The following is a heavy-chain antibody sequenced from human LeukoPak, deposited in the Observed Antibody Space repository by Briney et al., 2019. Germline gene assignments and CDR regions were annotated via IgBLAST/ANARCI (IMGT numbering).Heavy chain of an antibody. CDR3: ARDSRYSSGWYGGFDP. CDR2: ISYDGSNK. CDR1: GFTFSSYA. V-gene: IGHV3-30*04. J-gene: IGHJ5*02. Sequence: GGSLRLSCAASGFTFSSYAMHWVRQAPGKGLEWVAVISYDGSNKYYADSVKGRFTISRDNAKNTLYLQMNSLRAEDTAVYYCARDSRYSSGWYGGFDPWGQGTLVTVSS. D-gene: IGHD6-19*01.